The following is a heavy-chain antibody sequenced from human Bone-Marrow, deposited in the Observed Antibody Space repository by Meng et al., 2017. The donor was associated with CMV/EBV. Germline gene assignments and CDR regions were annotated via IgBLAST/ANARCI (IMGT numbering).Heavy chain of an antibody. CDR3: ARVGYDYVWGSYRPFDP. D-gene: IGHD3-16*02. V-gene: IGHV3-20*04. Sequence: GGSLRLSCAASGFTFDDYGMSWVRQAPGKGLEWVSGINWNGGSTGYADSVKGRFTISRDNAKNSLYLQMNSLRAEDTALYYCARVGYDYVWGSYRPFDPWGQGTRVTVSS. CDR2: INWNGGST. J-gene: IGHJ5*02. CDR1: GFTFDDYG.